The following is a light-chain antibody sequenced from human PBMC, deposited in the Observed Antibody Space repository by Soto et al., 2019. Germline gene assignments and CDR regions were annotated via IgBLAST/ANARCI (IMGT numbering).Light chain of an antibody. Sequence: EIVLTQSPATLSLSPGERATLSCRASQSVGSYLAWYQQKPGQAPRLLIYAASNRATGVPARFSGSGSGTDFTLTISSLEPEDFALYYCQQRNNWPPITFGQGTRLEIK. CDR1: QSVGSY. CDR3: QQRNNWPPIT. CDR2: AAS. J-gene: IGKJ5*01. V-gene: IGKV3-11*01.